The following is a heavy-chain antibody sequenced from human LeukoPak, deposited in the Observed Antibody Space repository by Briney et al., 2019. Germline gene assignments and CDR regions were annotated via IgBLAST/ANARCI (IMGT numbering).Heavy chain of an antibody. V-gene: IGHV4-59*12. CDR2: IYYSGST. Sequence: SETLSLTCTVSGGSISSYYWSWIRQPPGKGLEWIGYIYYSGSTYYNPSLKGRVTISVDTSKNQFSLKLSSVTAADTAVYYCAKAMGAIDHDYWGQGALVTVSS. J-gene: IGHJ4*02. CDR1: GGSISSYY. D-gene: IGHD1-26*01. CDR3: AKAMGAIDHDY.